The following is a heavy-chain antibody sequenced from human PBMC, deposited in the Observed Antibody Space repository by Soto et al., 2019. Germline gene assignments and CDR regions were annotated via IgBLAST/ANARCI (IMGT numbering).Heavy chain of an antibody. J-gene: IGHJ4*02. CDR3: ASTPTNFVDSSGWNCDVDS. CDR1: GGSVTSDSYF. V-gene: IGHV4-61*01. D-gene: IGHD3-22*01. Sequence: QVQLQESGPGLVKPSETLSLTCTVSGGSVTSDSYFWSWIRQPPGKGLEWLGDSSYSGSTNSNPSLESRVSISGVESKEQFSVKLASVTAADTAVYYCASTPTNFVDSSGWNCDVDSWGQATLLTVS. CDR2: SSYSGST.